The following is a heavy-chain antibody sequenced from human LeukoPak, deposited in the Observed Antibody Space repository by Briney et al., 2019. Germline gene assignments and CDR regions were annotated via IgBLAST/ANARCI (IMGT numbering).Heavy chain of an antibody. CDR1: GFTFSSFW. D-gene: IGHD4-11*01. V-gene: IGHV3-7*03. Sequence: GGSLRLSCAASGFTFSSFWMIWVRQAPGKGLEWVANIKEDGSVKNYVDSVKGRFTISRDNTKNSLFLQMNSLRAEDTAVYYCARERYGNYNWGQGTLVTVSS. CDR2: IKEDGSVK. CDR3: ARERYGNYN. J-gene: IGHJ4*02.